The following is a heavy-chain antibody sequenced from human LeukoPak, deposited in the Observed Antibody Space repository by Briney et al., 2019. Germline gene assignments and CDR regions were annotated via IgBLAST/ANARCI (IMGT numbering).Heavy chain of an antibody. D-gene: IGHD3-10*01. CDR1: GYTFTSYA. Sequence: ASVKVSCKASGYTFTSYAMHWVRQAPGQRLEWMGWINAGIGNTKYSQKFQGRVTITRDTSASTAYMELSSLRSEDTAVYYCARDRITMVRGVIKAYYGMDVWGQGTTVTVSS. CDR2: INAGIGNT. V-gene: IGHV1-3*01. J-gene: IGHJ6*02. CDR3: ARDRITMVRGVIKAYYGMDV.